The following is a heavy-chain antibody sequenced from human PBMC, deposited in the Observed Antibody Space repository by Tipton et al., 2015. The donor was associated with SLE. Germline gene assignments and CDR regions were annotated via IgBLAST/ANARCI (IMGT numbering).Heavy chain of an antibody. D-gene: IGHD3-22*01. Sequence: TLSLTCTVSGGSISSSPFYWGWIRQPPGKGLEWIGGLDYSGSTYYNPSLKSRISISVDRSKNQFSLKLSSVTAADTAVYYCARAVGDTSGYLDYWGLGTLVTVSS. CDR3: ARAVGDTSGYLDY. CDR2: LDYSGST. J-gene: IGHJ4*02. CDR1: GGSISSSPFY. V-gene: IGHV4-39*07.